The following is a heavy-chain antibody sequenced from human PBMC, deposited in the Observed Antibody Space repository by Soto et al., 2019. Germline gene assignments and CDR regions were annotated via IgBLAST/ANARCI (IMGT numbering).Heavy chain of an antibody. CDR3: ARGSKSIAARRSNNWFDP. CDR1: GGTFSSYA. V-gene: IGHV1-69*06. CDR2: IIPIFGTA. Sequence: SVKVSCKASGGTFSSYAISWVRQASGGGGEWMGGIIPIFGTANYAQKFQGRLTITADKSTSTAYMELSSLRSEDTAVYYCARGSKSIAARRSNNWFDPWGQGTLVTVSS. D-gene: IGHD6-6*01. J-gene: IGHJ5*02.